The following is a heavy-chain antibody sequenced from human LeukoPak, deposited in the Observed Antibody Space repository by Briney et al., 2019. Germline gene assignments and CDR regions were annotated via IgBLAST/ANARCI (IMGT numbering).Heavy chain of an antibody. J-gene: IGHJ6*02. CDR2: ISYDGSNK. CDR1: GFTFSSYA. V-gene: IGHV3-30-3*01. D-gene: IGHD3-16*01. CDR3: ARGGGLDV. Sequence: PGRSLRLSCAAPGFTFSSYAMHWVRQAPGKGLEWVAVISYDGSNKYYADSVKGRFTISRDNSKNTLYLQMNSLRAEDTAVYFCARGGGLDVWGQGATVTVSS.